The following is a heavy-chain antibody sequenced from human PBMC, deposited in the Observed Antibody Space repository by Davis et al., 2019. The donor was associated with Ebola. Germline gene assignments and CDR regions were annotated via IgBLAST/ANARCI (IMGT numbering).Heavy chain of an antibody. CDR1: GGSVSSGSYY. J-gene: IGHJ4*02. Sequence: MPSETLSLTCTVSGGSVSSGSYYWGWIRQPPGKGLEWIGSIYYSGSTYYNPSLKSRVTISVDTSKNQFSLKLSSVTAADTAVYYCARDLTYYYDSSGYGALYYFDYWGQGTLVTVSS. CDR3: ARDLTYYYDSSGYGALYYFDY. D-gene: IGHD3-22*01. CDR2: IYYSGST. V-gene: IGHV4-39*01.